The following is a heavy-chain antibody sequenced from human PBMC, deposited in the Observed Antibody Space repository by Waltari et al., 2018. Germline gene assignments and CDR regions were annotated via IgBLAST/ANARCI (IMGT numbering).Heavy chain of an antibody. J-gene: IGHJ2*01. Sequence: QVQLQQWGAGLLKPSETLSLTCAVYGGSFSGYYWSWIRQPPGKGLEWIGEINHSGSTNYNPSLKSRVTISVDTSKNQFSLKLSAVTAADTAVYYCARREQLVQGANWYFDLWGRGTLVTVSS. D-gene: IGHD6-6*01. V-gene: IGHV4-34*01. CDR3: ARREQLVQGANWYFDL. CDR2: INHSGST. CDR1: GGSFSGYY.